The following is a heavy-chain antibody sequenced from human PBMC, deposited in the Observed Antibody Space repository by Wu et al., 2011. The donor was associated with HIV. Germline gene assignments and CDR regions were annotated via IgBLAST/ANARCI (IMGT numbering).Heavy chain of an antibody. CDR3: ARGSGYHFNYNYLVV. J-gene: IGHJ6*03. CDR2: IIAIFGTA. Sequence: QVQLVQSGAEVKKPGSSVKVSCKASGGTFSSYAISWVRQAPGQGLEWMGGIIAIFGTANSHRSSRAESRLPRTSPRPQPTLELNNLRSEDTAVYYCARGSGYHFNYNYLVVWGKGPRSPSP. CDR1: GGTFSSYA. D-gene: IGHD3-22*01. V-gene: IGHV1-69*14.